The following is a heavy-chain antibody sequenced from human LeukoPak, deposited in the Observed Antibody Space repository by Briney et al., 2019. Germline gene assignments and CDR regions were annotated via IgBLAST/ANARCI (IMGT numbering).Heavy chain of an antibody. V-gene: IGHV4-4*07. CDR2: IYTSGST. D-gene: IGHD5-18*01. CDR3: ARGFTYGFLDY. J-gene: IGHJ4*02. Sequence: SETLSLTCTVSGGSIRDYYGSWIRQPAGKGLEWIGRIYTSGSTNYNPSLQSRLTISVDTSKNQFSLKLSSVTAADTAVYYCARGFTYGFLDYWGQGTLVTVSS. CDR1: GGSIRDYY.